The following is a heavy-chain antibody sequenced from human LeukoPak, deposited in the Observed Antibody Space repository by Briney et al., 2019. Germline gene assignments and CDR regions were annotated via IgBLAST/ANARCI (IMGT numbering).Heavy chain of an antibody. CDR2: IDYSGST. J-gene: IGHJ3*02. CDR3: ARNLYSSRTNDAFVI. CDR1: GGSISSYY. Sequence: SETLSLTCTVSGGSISSYYWGWIRQPPGKGLEWIGSIDYSGSTYYNPSLKSRVTISVDTSKKHFALKLSSVTAADTAVYYCARNLYSSRTNDAFVIWGQGTTVTVSS. V-gene: IGHV4-39*06. D-gene: IGHD6-19*01.